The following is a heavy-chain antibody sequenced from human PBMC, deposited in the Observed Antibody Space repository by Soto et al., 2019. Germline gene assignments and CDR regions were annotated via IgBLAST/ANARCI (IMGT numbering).Heavy chain of an antibody. V-gene: IGHV1-18*01. CDR3: ARNTALPSIVMAKRAGFDF. J-gene: IGHJ3*01. CDR1: GYTFISYG. Sequence: VQLVQSGGEVKKPGASVKVSCKASGYTFISYGISWVRRAPGQGLEWMGWISPYNGNTNYEQKFKGRVTMTTDRSTTTAYMEMRSLRSDDTAVYYCARNTALPSIVMAKRAGFDFWGQGTLVTVSS. CDR2: ISPYNGNT. D-gene: IGHD3-16*01.